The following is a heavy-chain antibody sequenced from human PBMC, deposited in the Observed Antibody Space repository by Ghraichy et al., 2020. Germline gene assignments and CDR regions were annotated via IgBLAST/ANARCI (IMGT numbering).Heavy chain of an antibody. CDR1: GFTFSSYA. CDR2: ISSNGGST. D-gene: IGHD6-13*01. Sequence: GGSLRLSCSASGFTFSSYAMHWVRQAPGKGLEYVSAISSNGGSTYYADSVKGRFTISRDNSKNTLYLQMSSLRAEDTAVYYCVKDLAAALLYYYYYMDVWGKGTTVTVSS. CDR3: VKDLAAALLYYYYYMDV. J-gene: IGHJ6*03. V-gene: IGHV3-64D*06.